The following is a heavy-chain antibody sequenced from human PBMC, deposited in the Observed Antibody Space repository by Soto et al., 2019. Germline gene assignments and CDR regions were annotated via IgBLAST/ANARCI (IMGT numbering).Heavy chain of an antibody. J-gene: IGHJ6*03. V-gene: IGHV3-33*01. CDR1: GFTFSSYG. CDR2: IWYDGSNK. CDR3: ARGGVPAAYALYYYYYMDV. Sequence: GGSLRLSCAVSGFTFSSYGMHWVRQAPGKGLEWVAVIWYDGSNKYYADSVKGRFTISRDNSKNTLYLQMNSLRAEDTAVYYCARGGVPAAYALYYYYYMDVWGKGPTVTVSS. D-gene: IGHD2-2*01.